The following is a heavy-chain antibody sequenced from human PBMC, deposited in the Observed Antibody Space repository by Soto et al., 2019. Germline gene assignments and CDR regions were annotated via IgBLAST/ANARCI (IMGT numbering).Heavy chain of an antibody. Sequence: SETLSLTCAVYGGSFSGYYWSWIRQPPGKGLEWIGYIYYSGSTNYNPSLKSRVTISVDTSKNQFSLKLSSVTAADTAVYYCARELGYCSSTSCYLNWFDPWGQGTLVTVSS. CDR3: ARELGYCSSTSCYLNWFDP. V-gene: IGHV4-59*01. J-gene: IGHJ5*02. CDR2: IYYSGST. D-gene: IGHD2-2*01. CDR1: GGSFSGYY.